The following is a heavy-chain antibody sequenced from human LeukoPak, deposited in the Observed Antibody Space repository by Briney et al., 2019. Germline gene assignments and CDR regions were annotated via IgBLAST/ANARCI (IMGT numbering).Heavy chain of an antibody. V-gene: IGHV1-18*01. CDR3: ARDRYSGSPFDY. J-gene: IGHJ4*02. CDR1: GGTFSSYA. CDR2: ISAYNGNT. Sequence: GASVKVSCKASGGTFSSYAISWVRQAPGQGLEWMGWISAYNGNTNYAQKLQGRVTMTTDTSTSTAYMELRSLRSDDTAVYYCARDRYSGSPFDYWGQGTLVTVSS. D-gene: IGHD1-26*01.